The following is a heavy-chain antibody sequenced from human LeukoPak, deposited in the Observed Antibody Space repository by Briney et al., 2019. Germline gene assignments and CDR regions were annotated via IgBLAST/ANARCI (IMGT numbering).Heavy chain of an antibody. CDR2: FDPEDGET. Sequence: ASVKASCKVSGYTLTELSMHWVRQAPGKGLEWMGGFDPEDGETIYAQKFQGRVTMTEDTSTDTAYMELSSLRSEDTAVYYCATAGIQLWLRYFDYWGQGTLVTVSS. V-gene: IGHV1-24*01. J-gene: IGHJ4*02. CDR1: GYTLTELS. CDR3: ATAGIQLWLRYFDY. D-gene: IGHD5-18*01.